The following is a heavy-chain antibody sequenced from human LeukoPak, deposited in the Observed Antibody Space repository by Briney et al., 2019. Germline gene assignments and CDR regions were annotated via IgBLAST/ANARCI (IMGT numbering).Heavy chain of an antibody. CDR1: GFTFSSYS. J-gene: IGHJ4*02. CDR2: ISSSSSYI. V-gene: IGHV3-21*01. CDR3: ALIAVDWQQPFDY. Sequence: PGGSLRLSCAASGFTFSSYSMNWVRQAPGKGLEWVSSISSSSSYIYYADSVKGRFTISRDNAKNSVYLQMNSLRAEDMAVYYCALIAVDWQQPFDYWGQGTLVTVSS. D-gene: IGHD6-13*01.